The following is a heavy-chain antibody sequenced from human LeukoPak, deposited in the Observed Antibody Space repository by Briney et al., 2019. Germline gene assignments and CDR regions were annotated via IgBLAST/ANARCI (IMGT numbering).Heavy chain of an antibody. D-gene: IGHD3-10*01. J-gene: IGHJ4*02. CDR3: ARGMPYGSGSSSSFDY. CDR1: GYTFTSYD. Sequence: ASVKVSCKASGYTFTSYDINWVRQATGQGLEWMGWMNPNSGNTGYAQKFQGRVTMTRNTSISTAYMELSSLRSEVTAVYYCARGMPYGSGSSSSFDYWGQGTLVTVSS. V-gene: IGHV1-8*01. CDR2: MNPNSGNT.